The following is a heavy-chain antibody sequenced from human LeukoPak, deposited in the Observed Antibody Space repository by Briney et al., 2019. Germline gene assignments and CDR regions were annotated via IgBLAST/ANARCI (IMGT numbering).Heavy chain of an antibody. V-gene: IGHV3-9*01. CDR2: ISWNSGSI. Sequence: GRSLRLSSAASGVTFYDYAMHWVREAPGEGLEWVSGISWNSGSIGYADSVKGRFTISRDKAKISLYLQMNSLRAEDTALYYCAKGDCSSTSCTRAFDYWGQGTLVTVSS. CDR3: AKGDCSSTSCTRAFDY. CDR1: GVTFYDYA. J-gene: IGHJ4*02. D-gene: IGHD2-2*01.